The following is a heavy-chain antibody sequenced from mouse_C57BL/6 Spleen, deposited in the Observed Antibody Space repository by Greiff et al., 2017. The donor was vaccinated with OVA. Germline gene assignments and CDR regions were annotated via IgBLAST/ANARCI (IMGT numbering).Heavy chain of an antibody. CDR3: ATLYDYDDGYYFDY. V-gene: IGHV1-18*01. CDR2: INPNNGGT. J-gene: IGHJ2*01. Sequence: VQLQQSGPELVKPGASVKIPCKASGYTFTDYNMDWVKQSHGKSLEWIGDINPNNGGTIYNQKFKGKATLTVDKSSSTAYMELRSLTSEDTAVYYCATLYDYDDGYYFDYWGQGTTLTVSS. D-gene: IGHD2-4*01. CDR1: GYTFTDYN.